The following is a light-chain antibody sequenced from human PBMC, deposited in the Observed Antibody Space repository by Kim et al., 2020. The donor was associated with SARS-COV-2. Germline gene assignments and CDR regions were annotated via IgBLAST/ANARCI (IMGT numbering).Light chain of an antibody. Sequence: DIQMTQSPSSLSASVGDRVTITCRASQSISSYLNWYQQKPGKAPKLLIYAASSLQSGVPSRFSGSGSGTDFTLTISSLQPEDFATYYCQPSYSTPRTFGQGTKLEI. V-gene: IGKV1-39*01. CDR3: QPSYSTPRT. J-gene: IGKJ2*01. CDR2: AAS. CDR1: QSISSY.